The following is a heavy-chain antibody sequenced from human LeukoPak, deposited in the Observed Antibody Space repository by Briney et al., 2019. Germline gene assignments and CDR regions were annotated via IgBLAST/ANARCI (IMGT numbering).Heavy chain of an antibody. CDR1: GFTVITND. D-gene: IGHD1-14*01. Sequence: GGSLRLSCAASGFTVITNDMTWVRQAPGKGLEGVSVLYSDGNTKYADSVQGRFTISRDNSKNTLYLEMNSLSPDDTAVYYCARGVEPLAANTLAYWGQGTLVTVSS. J-gene: IGHJ4*02. CDR2: LYSDGNT. V-gene: IGHV3-53*01. CDR3: ARGVEPLAANTLAY.